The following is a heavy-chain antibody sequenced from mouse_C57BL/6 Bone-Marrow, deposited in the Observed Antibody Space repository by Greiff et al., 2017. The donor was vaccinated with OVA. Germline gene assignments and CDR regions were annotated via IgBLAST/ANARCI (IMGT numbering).Heavy chain of an antibody. CDR1: EYEFPSHD. CDR3: RPPYYVSSYHFDY. D-gene: IGHD1-1*01. V-gene: IGHV5-2*01. Sequence: EVQVVESGGGLVQPGESLKLSCESNEYEFPSHDMSWVRKTPEKRLEFVAAINSDGGSTYYPATMERRFIISRDNTKKTLYLQMSSLRSEDTALYYSRPPYYVSSYHFDYWGQGTTLTVSS. CDR2: INSDGGST. J-gene: IGHJ2*01.